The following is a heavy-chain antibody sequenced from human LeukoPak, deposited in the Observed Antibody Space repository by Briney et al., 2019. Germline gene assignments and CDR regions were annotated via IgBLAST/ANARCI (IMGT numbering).Heavy chain of an antibody. CDR2: INGDGSST. CDR3: AKGGTTVVDY. J-gene: IGHJ4*01. V-gene: IGHV3-74*03. D-gene: IGHD4-23*01. Sequence: PGGSLRLSCGATGFTISGYWMRWVRQAPGKGLVWVSRINGDGSSTTYADSVKGRFTISRDNAKNTLYLQMNSLRAEDTAVYYCAKGGTTVVDYWGHGTLVTVSS. CDR1: GFTISGYW.